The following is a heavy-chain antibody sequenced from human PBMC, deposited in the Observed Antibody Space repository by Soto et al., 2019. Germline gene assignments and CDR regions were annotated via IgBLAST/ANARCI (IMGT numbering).Heavy chain of an antibody. CDR2: ISSRATTI. CDR3: ARELIAVAGSYFDN. D-gene: IGHD6-19*01. J-gene: IGHJ4*02. Sequence: VQLVESGGGLVKPGGSLRLSCAASGFTFSDYYMCWIRQAPGKGLEWISYISSRATTIYYADSVKGRFTISRDNAKNSLYLQMNSLRAEDTAVYYCARELIAVAGSYFDNWGQGTLVTVSS. CDR1: GFTFSDYY. V-gene: IGHV3-11*01.